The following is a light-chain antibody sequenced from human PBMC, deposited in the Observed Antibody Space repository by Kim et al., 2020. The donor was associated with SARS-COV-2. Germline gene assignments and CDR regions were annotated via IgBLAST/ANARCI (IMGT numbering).Light chain of an antibody. CDR1: NIGSHN. J-gene: IGLJ3*02. Sequence: SYELTQPVTVSVALGLTARITCRGNNIGSHNVNWYQQRPGQAPVLVIYRDKNRPSGIPERFSGSNSGNTATLTISRVQVGDEADYYCQVGASSTGVFGGG. CDR2: RDK. CDR3: QVGASSTGV. V-gene: IGLV3-9*01.